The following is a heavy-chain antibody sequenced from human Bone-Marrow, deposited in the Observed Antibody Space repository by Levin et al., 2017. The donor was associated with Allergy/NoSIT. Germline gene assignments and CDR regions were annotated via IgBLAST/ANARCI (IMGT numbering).Heavy chain of an antibody. V-gene: IGHV3-49*03. J-gene: IGHJ6*02. CDR2: IRSKAYGGTT. CDR3: TRPSLGYCSGGSCYPSQGGYYYYGMDV. D-gene: IGHD2-15*01. Sequence: GESLKISCTASGFTFGYYAMSLFRXXPXKGLEWVGFIRSKAYGGTTEYAASVKGRFTISRDDSKSIAYLQMNSLKTEDTAVYYCTRPSLGYCSGGSCYPSQGGYYYYGMDVWGQGTTVTVSS. CDR1: GFTFGYYA.